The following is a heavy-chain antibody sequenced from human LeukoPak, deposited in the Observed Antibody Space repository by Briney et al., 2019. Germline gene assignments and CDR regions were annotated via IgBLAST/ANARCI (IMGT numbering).Heavy chain of an antibody. CDR1: GDTFSRYA. J-gene: IGHJ6*02. CDR2: IIPILDIT. D-gene: IGHD3-22*01. Sequence: SVKVSCKASGDTFSRYAISWVRQAPGQGLEWMGRIIPILDITDFAQRFQGRVTITADKSTSTAYMELSSLRSDDTAVYYCARGLYDSSGYSKYYYYYGMDVWGQGTTVTVSS. V-gene: IGHV1-69*04. CDR3: ARGLYDSSGYSKYYYYYGMDV.